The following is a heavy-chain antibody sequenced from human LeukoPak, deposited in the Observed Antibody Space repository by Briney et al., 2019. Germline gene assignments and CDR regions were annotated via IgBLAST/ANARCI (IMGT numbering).Heavy chain of an antibody. J-gene: IGHJ4*02. D-gene: IGHD3-10*01. CDR3: AVDNGSGSYFDY. CDR1: GFTVSSNY. Sequence: GGSLRLSCAASGFTVSSNYMSWVRQAPGKGLGWVSVIYSGGSTYYADSVKGRFTISRDNSKNTLYLQMNSLRAEDTAVYYCAVDNGSGSYFDYWGQGTLVTVSS. V-gene: IGHV3-53*01. CDR2: IYSGGST.